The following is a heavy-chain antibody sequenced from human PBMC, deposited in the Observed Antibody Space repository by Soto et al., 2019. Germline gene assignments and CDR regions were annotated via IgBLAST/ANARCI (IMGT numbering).Heavy chain of an antibody. CDR1: GYRFTRNW. CDR3: ARTLTAMVPRRDYYGMDV. V-gene: IGHV5-51*01. CDR2: IYPGDSDT. J-gene: IGHJ6*02. Sequence: GEYLKIFCTGVGYRFTRNWSGCVRPMPGKGLEWLGIIYPGDSDTRYSPSFQGQVTISADKSISTAYLQWSSLKASDTAMYYCARTLTAMVPRRDYYGMDVWGQGNKVTF. D-gene: IGHD5-18*01.